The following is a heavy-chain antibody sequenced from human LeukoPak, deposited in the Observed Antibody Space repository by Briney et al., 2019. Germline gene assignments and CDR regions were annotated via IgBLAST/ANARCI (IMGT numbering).Heavy chain of an antibody. D-gene: IGHD6-25*01. J-gene: IGHJ5*02. V-gene: IGHV5-51*01. Sequence: GESLKISCKGSGYSFTNFWIGWVRQMPGKGLEWMGIIYPGDSDTRYSPSFQGQVTISADKSISTAYLQWSSLKASDTAMYYCARILSAADGWFDPWGQGTLVTVSS. CDR2: IYPGDSDT. CDR3: ARILSAADGWFDP. CDR1: GYSFTNFW.